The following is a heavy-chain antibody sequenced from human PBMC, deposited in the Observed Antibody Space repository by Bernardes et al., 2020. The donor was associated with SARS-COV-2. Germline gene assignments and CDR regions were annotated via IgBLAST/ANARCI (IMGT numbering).Heavy chain of an antibody. CDR1: GFTVSSNY. D-gene: IGHD2-2*01. J-gene: IGHJ5*02. Sequence: GSLRLSCAASGFTVSSNYMSWVRQAPGKGLEWVSVIYSGGSTYYADSVKGRFTISRDNPKNTLYLQMNSLRAEDTAVYYCARGQSSSTRFWIRGKPNWFDPWGQGTLVTVSS. V-gene: IGHV3-66*02. CDR2: IYSGGST. CDR3: ARGQSSSTRFWIRGKPNWFDP.